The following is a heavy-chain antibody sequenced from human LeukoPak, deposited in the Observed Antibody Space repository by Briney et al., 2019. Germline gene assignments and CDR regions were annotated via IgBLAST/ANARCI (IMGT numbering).Heavy chain of an antibody. Sequence: GGSLRLSCAASGFTFNTYTMNWVRQAPGKGLEWVSYISGSSGIIDYADSVKGRFTISRDNSKHTLYLQMNSLKAEDTAVYYCASRAIVGATDSFDYWGQGTLVTVSS. CDR3: ASRAIVGATDSFDY. CDR1: GFTFNTYT. V-gene: IGHV3-48*01. J-gene: IGHJ4*02. D-gene: IGHD1-26*01. CDR2: ISGSSGII.